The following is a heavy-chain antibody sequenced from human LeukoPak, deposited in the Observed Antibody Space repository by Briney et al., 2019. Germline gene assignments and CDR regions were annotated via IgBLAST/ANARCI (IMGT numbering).Heavy chain of an antibody. CDR3: ARGSVGVVDY. Sequence: GRSLRLSCAASGFTFSSYAMHWVRQAPGKGLEWVAVISYDGSNKYYADSVKGRFTISRDNSKNTLYLQMNSLRAEDTAVYYCARGSVGVVDYWGQGTLVTVSS. CDR2: ISYDGSNK. CDR1: GFTFSSYA. D-gene: IGHD1-26*01. J-gene: IGHJ4*02. V-gene: IGHV3-30-3*01.